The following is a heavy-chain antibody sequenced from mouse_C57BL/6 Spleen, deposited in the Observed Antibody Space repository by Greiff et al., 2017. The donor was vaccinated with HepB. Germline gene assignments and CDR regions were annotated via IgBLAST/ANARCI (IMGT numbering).Heavy chain of an antibody. CDR1: GYTFTSYT. D-gene: IGHD1-1*01. CDR2: INPSSGYK. Sequence: VQLQESGAELARPGDSVKMSCKASGYTFTSYTMHWVKQRPGQGLEWIGYINPSSGYKKYNQKFKDKATLTADKSSSTAYMKLSSLTSEDSAVYYCARDLYYGSSKDAMDYWGQGTSVTVSS. V-gene: IGHV1-4*01. CDR3: ARDLYYGSSKDAMDY. J-gene: IGHJ4*01.